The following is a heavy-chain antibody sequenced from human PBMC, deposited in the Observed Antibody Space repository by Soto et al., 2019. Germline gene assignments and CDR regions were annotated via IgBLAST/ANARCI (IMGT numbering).Heavy chain of an antibody. CDR3: ALCDSFYDY. CDR1: GGSISSYS. Sequence: SETLSLTCTVSGGSISSYSWSWIRQPPGKGLEWIGYMYYSGSTNYNPSLQSRITISVDTSKNQFSLKLTSVTAADTAVYYCALCDSFYDYWGQGPLLTVSS. V-gene: IGHV4-59*01. J-gene: IGHJ4*02. CDR2: MYYSGST. D-gene: IGHD2-21*01.